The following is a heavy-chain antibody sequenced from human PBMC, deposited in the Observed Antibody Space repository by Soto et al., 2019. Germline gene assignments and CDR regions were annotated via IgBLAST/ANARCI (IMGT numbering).Heavy chain of an antibody. CDR3: ARVLGPTLVLWFGESDDAFDI. D-gene: IGHD3-10*01. V-gene: IGHV3-33*01. CDR1: GCTFSSYG. J-gene: IGHJ3*02. Sequence: QVQLVESGGGVVQPGRSLRLSCAASGCTFSSYGMHWVRQAPGKGLEWVAVIWYDGSNKYYADSVKGRFTISRDNSKNTLYLQMNSLRAEDTAVYYCARVLGPTLVLWFGESDDAFDIWGQGTMVTVSS. CDR2: IWYDGSNK.